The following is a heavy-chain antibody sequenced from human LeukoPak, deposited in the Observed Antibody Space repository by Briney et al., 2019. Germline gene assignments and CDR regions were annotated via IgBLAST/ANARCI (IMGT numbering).Heavy chain of an antibody. J-gene: IGHJ3*02. CDR3: ARSAVHDAFDI. D-gene: IGHD6-13*01. Sequence: ASVKVSCKASGYSFTTSAMNWVRQAPGQGLEWMGWISAYNGNTNYAQKLQGRVTMTTDTSTSTAYMELRSLRSDDTAVYYCARSAVHDAFDIWGQGTMVTVSS. CDR2: ISAYNGNT. V-gene: IGHV1-18*01. CDR1: GYSFTTSA.